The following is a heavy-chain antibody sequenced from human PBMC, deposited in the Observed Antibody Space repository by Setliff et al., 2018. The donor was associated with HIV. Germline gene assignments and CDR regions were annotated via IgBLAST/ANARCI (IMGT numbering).Heavy chain of an antibody. V-gene: IGHV4-38-2*01. CDR1: GYSINNIHY. J-gene: IGHJ4*02. Sequence: SETLSLTCDVSGYSINNIHYWGWIRQPPGKGLECLGNIYDGGTTYHNPSLKGRVTISTDTSKAQFSLKLISVTAADTAVYYCVRRDVSFLFGQFDSWGQGILVTVSS. CDR3: VRRDVSFLFGQFDS. D-gene: IGHD3-10*02. CDR2: IYDGGTT.